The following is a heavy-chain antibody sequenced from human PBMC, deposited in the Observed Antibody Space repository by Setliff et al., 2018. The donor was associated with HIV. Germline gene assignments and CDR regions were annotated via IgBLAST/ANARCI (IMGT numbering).Heavy chain of an antibody. V-gene: IGHV1-69*13. J-gene: IGHJ6*04. D-gene: IGHD2-2*01. CDR2: IIPVFGTV. CDR3: ERGVPSLSCSSARCFYYYGLGV. CDR1: GGTFSSYA. Sequence: ASVKVSCKASGGTFSSYAISWMRQAPGQGLEWLGGIIPVFGTVNYAQRFQGRVTITADESTSTAYLEVSSLRSEDTAVYYCERGVPSLSCSSARCFYYYGLGVWYKGPTVTVSS.